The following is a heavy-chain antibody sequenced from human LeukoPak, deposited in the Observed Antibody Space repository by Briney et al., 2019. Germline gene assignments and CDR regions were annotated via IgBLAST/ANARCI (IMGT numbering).Heavy chain of an antibody. CDR3: ARYGNAFDY. J-gene: IGHJ4*02. Sequence: GGSLRLSCAASGFTFSRYGMHWVRQPPGRGLEWVAFIRYDGSNKHYADSVKGRFTISRDNSKHTLFLQMNSVRAEDTALYYCARYGNAFDYWGQGTLVTISP. D-gene: IGHD2-15*01. V-gene: IGHV3-30*02. CDR1: GFTFSRYG. CDR2: IRYDGSNK.